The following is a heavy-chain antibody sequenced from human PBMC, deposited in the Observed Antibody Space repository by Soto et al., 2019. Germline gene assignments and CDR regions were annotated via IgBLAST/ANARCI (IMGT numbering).Heavy chain of an antibody. V-gene: IGHV1-69*13. CDR3: ARGYSGYDGLYYYYGMDV. D-gene: IGHD5-12*01. CDR1: GGSISSYA. CDR2: IIPIFGTA. Sequence: SVKVSWKACGGSISSYARSWVRQENGKGLEWMGGIIPIFGTANYAQKFQGRVTITADESTSTAYMELSGLRSEDTAVYYCARGYSGYDGLYYYYGMDVWGQRTTVTVSS. J-gene: IGHJ6*02.